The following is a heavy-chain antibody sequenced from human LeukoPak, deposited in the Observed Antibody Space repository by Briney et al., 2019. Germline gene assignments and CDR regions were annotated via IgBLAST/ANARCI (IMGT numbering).Heavy chain of an antibody. V-gene: IGHV3-23*01. J-gene: IGHJ6*03. CDR2: ISGGGGST. CDR1: GFTFSSYA. Sequence: SGGSLRLSCAASGFTFSSYAMSWVRQAPRKGLEWVSAISGGGGSTYYADSVKGRFTISRDNSKSTLYLQMNSLRAEDTAAYYCAKPGYCSRTGCYYYYYYYMDVWGKGTTVTVSS. CDR3: AKPGYCSRTGCYYYYYYYMDV. D-gene: IGHD2-2*03.